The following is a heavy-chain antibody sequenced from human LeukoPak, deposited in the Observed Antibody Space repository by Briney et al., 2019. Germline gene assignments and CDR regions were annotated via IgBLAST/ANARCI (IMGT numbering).Heavy chain of an antibody. CDR2: IKQDGSEK. CDR3: ARESRCDFWSGYPRDY. V-gene: IGHV3-7*01. D-gene: IGHD3-3*01. CDR1: GFTFSSYW. J-gene: IGHJ4*02. Sequence: GGSLRLYCAASGFTFSSYWMSWVRQAPGKGLEWVANIKQDGSEKYYVDSVKGRFTISRDNAKNSLYLQMNSLRAEDAAVYYCARESRCDFWSGYPRDYWGQGTLVTVSS.